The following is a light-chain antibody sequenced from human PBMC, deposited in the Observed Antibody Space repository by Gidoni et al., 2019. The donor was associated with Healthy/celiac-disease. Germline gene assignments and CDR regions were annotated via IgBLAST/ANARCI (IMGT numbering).Light chain of an antibody. Sequence: EIVLTQSPGTLSLSPGERATPACRASQSVSSSYLAWYQQKPGQAPRLLIYGASSRATGIPDRVSGSGSGTDFTLTISRLEPEDFAVYYCQQYGCSPLTFGGGTKVEIK. J-gene: IGKJ4*01. CDR3: QQYGCSPLT. V-gene: IGKV3-20*01. CDR1: QSVSSSY. CDR2: GAS.